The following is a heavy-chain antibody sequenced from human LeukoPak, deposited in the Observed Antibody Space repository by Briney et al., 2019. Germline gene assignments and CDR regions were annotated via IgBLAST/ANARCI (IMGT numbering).Heavy chain of an antibody. Sequence: GGSLRLSCAASGFTFRIYAVSWVRQAPGKGVKWVSAINGSGGSTYYADSVKGRFTISRDNSKNTLYLKMNSLRAEDTAVYYCATPFYCSSTSCSLPFDYWGQGTLVTVSS. J-gene: IGHJ4*02. D-gene: IGHD2-2*01. CDR2: INGSGGST. CDR3: ATPFYCSSTSCSLPFDY. CDR1: GFTFRIYA. V-gene: IGHV3-23*01.